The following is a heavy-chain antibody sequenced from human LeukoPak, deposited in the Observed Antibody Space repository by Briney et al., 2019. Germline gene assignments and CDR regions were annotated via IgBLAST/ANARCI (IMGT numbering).Heavy chain of an antibody. Sequence: GGSLRLSCAASGFTVSSNYMSWVRRAPGKGLEWVSAIYSGGSTYYADSVKGRFTISRDNSKNTLYLQMNSLRAEDTAVYYCAALWFGELFAFRYWGQGTLVTVSS. J-gene: IGHJ4*02. D-gene: IGHD3-10*01. CDR1: GFTVSSNY. V-gene: IGHV3-66*01. CDR3: AALWFGELFAFRY. CDR2: IYSGGST.